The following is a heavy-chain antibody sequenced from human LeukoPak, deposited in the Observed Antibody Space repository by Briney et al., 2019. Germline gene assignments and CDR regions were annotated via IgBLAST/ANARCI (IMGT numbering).Heavy chain of an antibody. D-gene: IGHD3-22*01. J-gene: IGHJ5*02. CDR3: ARGFTYHYDSSGQGGFDP. CDR2: IIPIFGTA. CDR1: GGTFSSYA. V-gene: IGHV1-69*13. Sequence: SVKVSCKASGGTFSSYAISWVRQAPGQGLEWMGGIIPIFGTANYAQKFQGRVTITADESTSTAYMELSSLRSEDTAVYYCARGFTYHYDSSGQGGFDPWGQGTLVTVSS.